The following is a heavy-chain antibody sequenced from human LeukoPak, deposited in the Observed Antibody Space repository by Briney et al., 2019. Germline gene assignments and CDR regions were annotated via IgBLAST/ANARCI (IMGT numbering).Heavy chain of an antibody. D-gene: IGHD4-11*01. Sequence: PSETLSLTCAVYGGSFSGDSWSWIRQPPGKGLEWIGEINHSGSTTYNPSLKSRLTISVDTSKNQCSLKLSSVTAADTAVYSCAREGDYTLFDSWGQGTLVTVSS. CDR2: INHSGST. V-gene: IGHV4-34*01. J-gene: IGHJ4*02. CDR1: GGSFSGDS. CDR3: AREGDYTLFDS.